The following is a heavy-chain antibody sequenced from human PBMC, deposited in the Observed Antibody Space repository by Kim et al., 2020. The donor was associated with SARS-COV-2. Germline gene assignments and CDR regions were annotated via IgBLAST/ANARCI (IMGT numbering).Heavy chain of an antibody. V-gene: IGHV4-39*01. CDR2: ISYSGTT. CDR3: ARHYSLSTWSTEYAFDI. J-gene: IGHJ3*02. Sequence: SETLSLTCTVSGGSISSSNYWGWIRQPPGKGLEWIATISYSGTTYYKSSLGNRVTISLDTSNNRFSLKLTSVIATDTAMDYCARHYSLSTWSTEYAFDIWGRGTMLTVSS. CDR1: GGSISSSNY. D-gene: IGHD2-15*01.